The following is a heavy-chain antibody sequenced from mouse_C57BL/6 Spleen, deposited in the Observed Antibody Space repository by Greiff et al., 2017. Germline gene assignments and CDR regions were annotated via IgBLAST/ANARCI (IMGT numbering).Heavy chain of an antibody. D-gene: IGHD2-4*01. J-gene: IGHJ1*03. V-gene: IGHV1-15*01. CDR1: GYTFTDYE. CDR2: IDPETGGT. CDR3: TRRDYDYDVGYWYFDV. Sequence: QVQLQQSGAELVRPGASVTLSCKASGYTFTDYEMHWVKQTPVHGLEWIGAIDPETGGTAYNQKFKGKAILTADKSSSTAYMELRSLTSEDSAVYYCTRRDYDYDVGYWYFDVWGTGTTVTVSS.